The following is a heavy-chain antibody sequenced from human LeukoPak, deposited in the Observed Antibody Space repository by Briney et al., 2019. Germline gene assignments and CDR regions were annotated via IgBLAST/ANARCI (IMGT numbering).Heavy chain of an antibody. Sequence: PGGSLRLSCAASGFSVSSNYMSWVRQAPGKGLEWVSIIYRSGGTDYTDSVRGRFSISRDNSKNTLYLQMNSVRAEDTAVYFCVMGYYDDSSDYSPFGYFQHWGQGTLVTVSS. CDR1: GFSVSSNY. CDR2: IYRSGGT. D-gene: IGHD3-22*01. J-gene: IGHJ1*01. V-gene: IGHV3-66*01. CDR3: VMGYYDDSSDYSPFGYFQH.